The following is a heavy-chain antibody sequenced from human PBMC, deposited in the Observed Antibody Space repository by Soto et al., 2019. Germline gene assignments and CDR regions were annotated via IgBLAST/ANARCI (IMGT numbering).Heavy chain of an antibody. Sequence: QVQLQESGPGLVKPSETLSLTCTVSGGSISSYYWSWIRQPPGKGLEWIGYIYYSGSTNYNPSLKRRVTRAVDASKSQCSLKLSSVTAADTAVYYCARKRAGYGDYIWYFDLWGRGTLVTVSS. CDR1: GGSISSYY. D-gene: IGHD4-17*01. CDR3: ARKRAGYGDYIWYFDL. J-gene: IGHJ2*01. CDR2: IYYSGST. V-gene: IGHV4-59*01.